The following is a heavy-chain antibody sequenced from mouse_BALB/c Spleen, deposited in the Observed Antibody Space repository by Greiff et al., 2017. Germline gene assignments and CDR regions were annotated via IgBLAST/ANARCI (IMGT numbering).Heavy chain of an antibody. Sequence: QVQLQQPGAELVKPGASVKLSCKASGYTFTSYWMHWVKQRPGQGLEWIGEINPSNGRTNYNEKFKSKATLTVDKSSSTAYMQLSSLTSEDSAVYYCARGDGYYIDYWGQGTTLTVSS. V-gene: IGHV1S81*02. CDR1: GYTFTSYW. CDR2: INPSNGRT. D-gene: IGHD2-3*01. J-gene: IGHJ2*01. CDR3: ARGDGYYIDY.